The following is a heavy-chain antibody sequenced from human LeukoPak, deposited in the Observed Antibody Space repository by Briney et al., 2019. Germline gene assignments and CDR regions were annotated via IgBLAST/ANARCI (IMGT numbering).Heavy chain of an antibody. V-gene: IGHV4-59*12. Sequence: SETLSLTCTVSGGSISSYYWSWIRQPPGKGLEWIGYIYDSGSTYYNPSLKSRITISVDTSENRFSLKLSSVIATDTAVYYCARDCSGGSCYGAFDIWGQGTMVTVSS. D-gene: IGHD2-15*01. CDR1: GGSISSYY. CDR2: IYDSGST. J-gene: IGHJ3*02. CDR3: ARDCSGGSCYGAFDI.